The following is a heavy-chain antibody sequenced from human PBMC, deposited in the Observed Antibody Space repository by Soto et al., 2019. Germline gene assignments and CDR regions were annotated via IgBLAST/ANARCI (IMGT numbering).Heavy chain of an antibody. CDR2: IIPIFGSA. V-gene: IGHV1-69*13. CDR1: GGTLSDYA. Sequence: SVKVSCKASGGTLSDYAFSWVRQAPGQGLEWMGGIIPIFGSANYAQKLQGRVTITADESTKTAYMELSSLRSEDTAVYYCARERSYGLDYWGQGTLVTVSS. J-gene: IGHJ4*02. CDR3: ARERSYGLDY. D-gene: IGHD5-18*01.